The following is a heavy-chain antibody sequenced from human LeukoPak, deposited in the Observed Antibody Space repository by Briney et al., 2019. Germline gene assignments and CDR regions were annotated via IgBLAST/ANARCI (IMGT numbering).Heavy chain of an antibody. CDR3: ARHSRNTFGVVVVPYYFDY. CDR1: GGSISSTGYY. V-gene: IGHV4-39*01. D-gene: IGHD3-16*02. CDR2: IYYSGST. Sequence: SQTLSLTCTVSGGSISSTGYYWGWVRQPPGKGLEWIGSIYYSGSTHYSPSLKSRVTISVDTSKNQFSLRLSSVTAADTAVYYCARHSRNTFGVVVVPYYFDYWGQGTLVTVSS. J-gene: IGHJ4*02.